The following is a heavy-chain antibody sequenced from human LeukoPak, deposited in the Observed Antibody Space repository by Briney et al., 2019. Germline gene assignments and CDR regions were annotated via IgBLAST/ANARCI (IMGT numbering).Heavy chain of an antibody. CDR3: ARSVGATEYFQH. V-gene: IGHV4-38-2*01. J-gene: IGHJ1*01. CDR1: GYLIRNGYY. D-gene: IGHD1-26*01. CDR2: MYHSGST. Sequence: SETLFPPFPVSGYLIRNGYYLGWIRPPPGKGLEWIGSMYHSGSTYYNPSLKSRVTISVDTSKNQFSLKLSSVTAADTAVYYCARSVGATEYFQHWGQGALVTVSS.